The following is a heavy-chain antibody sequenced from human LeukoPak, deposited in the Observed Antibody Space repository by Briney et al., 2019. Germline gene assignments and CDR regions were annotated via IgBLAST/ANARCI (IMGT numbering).Heavy chain of an antibody. J-gene: IGHJ4*02. Sequence: GRSLRLSCADSGFTFSSYAMSWVRQAPGKGLEWVSAITGSGGGTYYADSVKGRFTISRDNSKNTLYLQMNSLRAEDTAVYYCAKDLYYDRSGYTFDYWGQGTLVTVSS. CDR1: GFTFSSYA. CDR3: AKDLYYDRSGYTFDY. D-gene: IGHD3-22*01. V-gene: IGHV3-23*01. CDR2: ITGSGGGT.